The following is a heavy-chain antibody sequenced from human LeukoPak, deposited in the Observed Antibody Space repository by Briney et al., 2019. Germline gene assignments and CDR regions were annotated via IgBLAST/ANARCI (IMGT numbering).Heavy chain of an antibody. CDR2: ISAYNGNT. Sequence: ASVKVSCKASGYTFTSYGISWVRQAPGQGLEWMGWISAYNGNTNYAQKLQGRVTMTTDTSTSTAYMELRSLRSDDTAVYYCARARLSITMIVVVPDYWGQGTLATVSS. CDR3: ARARLSITMIVVVPDY. J-gene: IGHJ4*02. CDR1: GYTFTSYG. V-gene: IGHV1-18*01. D-gene: IGHD3-22*01.